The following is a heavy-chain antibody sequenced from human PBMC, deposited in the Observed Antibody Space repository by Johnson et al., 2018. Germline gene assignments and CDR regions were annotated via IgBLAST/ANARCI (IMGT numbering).Heavy chain of an antibody. CDR3: ARGFGGSGSYAKKYFYYMDV. J-gene: IGHJ6*03. V-gene: IGHV4-59*01. CDR1: GGSIDTYY. Sequence: QVQLQESGPGLVKPSETLSLTCIVSGGSIDTYYWSWIRQPPGKGLEWIGYIYYTGTTNYSPSIRSRVTMSVDTSKNQVSLRLNSVTSADAAGYLCARGFGGSGSYAKKYFYYMDVWGKGTTVTVAS. CDR2: IYYTGTT. D-gene: IGHD3-10*01.